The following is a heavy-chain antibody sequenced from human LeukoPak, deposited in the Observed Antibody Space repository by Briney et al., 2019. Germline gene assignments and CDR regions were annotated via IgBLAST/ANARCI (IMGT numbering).Heavy chain of an antibody. V-gene: IGHV3-23*03. CDR2: IYSGGST. Sequence: GGSLRLSCAASGFSFSDYAMNWVRQAPGEGLEWVSVIYSGGSTYYADSVKGRFTISRDNSKNTLYLQMNSLRAEDTAVYYCAKDRSSSWNNWFDPWGQGTLVTVSS. J-gene: IGHJ5*02. D-gene: IGHD6-13*01. CDR3: AKDRSSSWNNWFDP. CDR1: GFSFSDYA.